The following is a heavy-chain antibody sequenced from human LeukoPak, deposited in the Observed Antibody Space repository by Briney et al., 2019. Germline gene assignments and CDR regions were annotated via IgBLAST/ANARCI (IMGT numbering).Heavy chain of an antibody. J-gene: IGHJ4*02. D-gene: IGHD6-13*01. CDR3: ARDRGRAAAGDY. CDR2: INPSGGST. V-gene: IGHV1-46*01. CDR1: GYTFTGYY. Sequence: GASVKVSCKASGYTFTGYYMHWVRQAPGQGLEWMGIINPSGGSTSYAQKFQGRVTMTRDMSTSTVYMELSSLRSEDTAVYYCARDRGRAAAGDYWGQGTLVTVSS.